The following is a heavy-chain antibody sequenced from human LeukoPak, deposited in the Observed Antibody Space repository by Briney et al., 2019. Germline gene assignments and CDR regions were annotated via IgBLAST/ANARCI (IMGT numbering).Heavy chain of an antibody. J-gene: IGHJ4*02. CDR2: IYPGDSDT. CDR1: GYSFTSYW. CDR3: ARRPYCSSNSCPRVFEY. V-gene: IGHV5-51*01. Sequence: GESLKISCKGSGYSFTSYWIGWVRQMPGKGLEWMGIIYPGDSDTRYSPSFQGQVTISADKSISTAYLQWSSLKASDTAMYFCARRPYCSSNSCPRVFEYWGQGPLVTVSS. D-gene: IGHD2-2*01.